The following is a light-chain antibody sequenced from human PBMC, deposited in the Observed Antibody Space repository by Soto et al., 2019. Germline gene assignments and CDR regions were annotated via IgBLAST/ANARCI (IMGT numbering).Light chain of an antibody. CDR3: QQYGSSPSIT. Sequence: EIVLTQSPGTLSLSPGERATLSCRASQSISSSHLAWYQQRCGQAPRLLIYGASRRATDIPDRFSGSASGTDFTLTISRLEPEDSAVYYCQQYGSSPSITFGQWTRREIQ. V-gene: IGKV3-20*01. CDR1: QSISSSH. J-gene: IGKJ5*01. CDR2: GAS.